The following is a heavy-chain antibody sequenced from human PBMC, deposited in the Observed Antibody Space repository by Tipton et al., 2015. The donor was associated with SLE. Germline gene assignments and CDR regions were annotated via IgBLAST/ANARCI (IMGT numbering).Heavy chain of an antibody. Sequence: TLSLTCTVSGGSISSHYWSWIRQPPGKGLEWIGYIYYSGSTNYNPSLKSRVTISVDTSKNQFSLKLSSVTAADTAVYYCARGVVVVAASPDAFDIWGQGTMVTVSS. CDR1: GGSISSHY. CDR3: ARGVVVVAASPDAFDI. V-gene: IGHV4-59*11. CDR2: IYYSGST. J-gene: IGHJ3*02. D-gene: IGHD2-15*01.